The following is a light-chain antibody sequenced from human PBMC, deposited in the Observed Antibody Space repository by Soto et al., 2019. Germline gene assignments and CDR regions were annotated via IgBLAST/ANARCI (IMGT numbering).Light chain of an antibody. CDR1: QSISSW. V-gene: IGKV1-5*03. J-gene: IGKJ4*01. CDR2: KAS. Sequence: DSQMTQYPSTLSASIGDRVTITCRASQSISSWLAWYQQKPGKAPKLLISKASTLQSSVPPRFSGSGSGTEFTLTISSLQPDDFATYYCQQYYSYPMTIGVGTKVKIK. CDR3: QQYYSYPMT.